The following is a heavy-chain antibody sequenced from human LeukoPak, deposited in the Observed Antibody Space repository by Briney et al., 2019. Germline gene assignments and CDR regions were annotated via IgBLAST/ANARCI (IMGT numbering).Heavy chain of an antibody. V-gene: IGHV4-4*02. CDR1: GGSISSSNW. D-gene: IGHD6-13*01. CDR3: ARGIGAAAGEGFDP. CDR2: IYHSGST. J-gene: IGHJ5*02. Sequence: SETLSLTCAVSGGSISSSNWWSWVRQPPGKGLEWIGEIYHSGSTNYNPSLKSRVTISVDKSKNQFSLKLSSVTAADTAVYYCARGIGAAAGEGFDPWGQGTLVTVSS.